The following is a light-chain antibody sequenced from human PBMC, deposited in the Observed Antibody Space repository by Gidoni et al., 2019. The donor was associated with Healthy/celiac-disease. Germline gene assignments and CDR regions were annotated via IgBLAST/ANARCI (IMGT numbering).Light chain of an antibody. Sequence: SSELTQDPAVSVALGQTVRITCQGDSLRSYYASWYQQKPGQAPVLVIYGKNHRPSGIPDRFSGSSSGNTASLTITGAQAEDEADYYCNSRDSSGNHLEVFGGGTKLTVL. CDR2: GKN. CDR3: NSRDSSGNHLEV. CDR1: SLRSYY. V-gene: IGLV3-19*01. J-gene: IGLJ3*02.